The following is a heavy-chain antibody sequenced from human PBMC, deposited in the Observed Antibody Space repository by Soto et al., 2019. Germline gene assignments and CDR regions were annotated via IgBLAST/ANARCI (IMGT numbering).Heavy chain of an antibody. J-gene: IGHJ5*02. V-gene: IGHV1-18*04. CDR3: ARESAVAALDP. D-gene: IGHD6-19*01. CDR2: ISAYNGNT. Sequence: ASVKVSCKASGYTFTSYYMHWVRQAPGQGLEWMGWISAYNGNTNYAQNLQGRVTMTTDTTTSTAYMKLRSLRSDDTAVYYCARESAVAALDPWGQGTLFTVSS. CDR1: GYTFTSYY.